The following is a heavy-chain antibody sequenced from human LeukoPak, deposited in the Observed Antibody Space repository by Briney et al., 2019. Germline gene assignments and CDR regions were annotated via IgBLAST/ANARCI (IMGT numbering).Heavy chain of an antibody. CDR3: ARAEDNVVVPAAKNYYYGMDV. CDR2: IIPIFGTA. D-gene: IGHD2-2*01. CDR1: GGTFGSCA. V-gene: IGHV1-69*06. J-gene: IGHJ6*04. Sequence: GASVKVFCKASGGTFGSCAIRWVRQAPGQGLEWRGGIIPIFGTANYAQKFQGRVTITADKSTSTAYMELSSLRSEDTAVYYCARAEDNVVVPAAKNYYYGMDVWGKGTTVTVSS.